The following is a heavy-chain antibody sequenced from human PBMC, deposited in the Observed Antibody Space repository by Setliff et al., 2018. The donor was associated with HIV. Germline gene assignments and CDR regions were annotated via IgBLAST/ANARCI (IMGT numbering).Heavy chain of an antibody. CDR2: FIPFFGTT. CDR3: GRGKHYSSGSPPLYDS. V-gene: IGHV1-69*13. J-gene: IGHJ4*02. Sequence: GASVKVSCKTSGGTFNNHAITWVRQAPGQGLEWMGEFIPFFGTTNYARKFQGRLSFTADASTNTAYMELSSLRSEDTAVFYCGRGKHYSSGSPPLYDSWGQGTLVTVSS. CDR1: GGTFNNHA. D-gene: IGHD3-10*01.